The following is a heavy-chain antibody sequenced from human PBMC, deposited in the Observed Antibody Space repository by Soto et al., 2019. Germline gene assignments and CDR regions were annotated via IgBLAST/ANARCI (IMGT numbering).Heavy chain of an antibody. Sequence: GGSLRLSCAASGFTFSTYGMHWVRQAPGKGLEWVAVIWYDGSNKYYADSVKGRFTISRDNSKNTLYLQMNSLRAEDTAVYYCARGLLVLSYYYYGMDVWGQGNTVTVSS. D-gene: IGHD6-13*01. J-gene: IGHJ6*02. V-gene: IGHV3-33*01. CDR2: IWYDGSNK. CDR1: GFTFSTYG. CDR3: ARGLLVLSYYYYGMDV.